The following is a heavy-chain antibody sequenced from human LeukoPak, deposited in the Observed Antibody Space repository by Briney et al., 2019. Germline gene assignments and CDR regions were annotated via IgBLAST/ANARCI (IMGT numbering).Heavy chain of an antibody. CDR2: ISLTGRT. D-gene: IGHD6-13*01. Sequence: PSETLSLTCGVSGGSISSTNWSSWVRQPPGEGLEWIGVISLTGRTNYNPSLKSRVTISVDTSKNQFSLQLSTVTAADTAVYYCARGIAAAGREGFDYWGQGTLVTVSS. CDR1: GGSISSTNW. CDR3: ARGIAAAGREGFDY. V-gene: IGHV4-4*02. J-gene: IGHJ4*02.